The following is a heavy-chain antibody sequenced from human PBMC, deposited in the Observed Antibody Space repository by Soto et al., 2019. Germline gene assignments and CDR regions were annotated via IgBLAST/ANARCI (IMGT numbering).Heavy chain of an antibody. Sequence: QVQLQQWGAGLLKPSETLSLTRAVYGGSFSGYYWSWIRQPPGKGLEWIGEINHSGSTNYNPSLKSRVTISVDTSKNQFSLKLSSVTAADTAVYYCARSSNNFDYWGQGTLVTVSS. CDR2: INHSGST. D-gene: IGHD6-13*01. V-gene: IGHV4-34*01. CDR1: GGSFSGYY. J-gene: IGHJ4*02. CDR3: ARSSNNFDY.